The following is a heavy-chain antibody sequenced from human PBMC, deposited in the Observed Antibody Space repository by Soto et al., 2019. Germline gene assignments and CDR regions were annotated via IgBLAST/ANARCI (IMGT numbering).Heavy chain of an antibody. CDR2: ISGGGRSI. Sequence: GGSLRLSCAASGFTFSTFSMNWVRQAPGRGLEWISYISGGGRSIYYADSVKGRFTISRDNSKNTLYLQMNSLRAEDTAVYYCAKDSGYCSGGSCYSWYFDYWGQGTLVTVSS. V-gene: IGHV3-48*01. CDR3: AKDSGYCSGGSCYSWYFDY. D-gene: IGHD2-15*01. J-gene: IGHJ4*02. CDR1: GFTFSTFS.